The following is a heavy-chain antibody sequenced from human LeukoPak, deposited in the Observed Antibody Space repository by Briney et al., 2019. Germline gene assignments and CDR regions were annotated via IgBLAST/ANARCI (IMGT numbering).Heavy chain of an antibody. CDR2: ISTSSSYI. J-gene: IGHJ3*01. CDR3: ASAYEYYYDSGDSYFVGSLAAFDV. Sequence: PGGSLRLSCAASGFSFSTLSMNWVRQAPGKGLEWVSSISTSSSYIYYADSVKGRFTISRDNAKRSLYLQMNSLRGEDTAVYYCASAYEYYYDSGDSYFVGSLAAFDVWGHGTMVTVSS. D-gene: IGHD3-22*01. CDR1: GFSFSTLS. V-gene: IGHV3-21*01.